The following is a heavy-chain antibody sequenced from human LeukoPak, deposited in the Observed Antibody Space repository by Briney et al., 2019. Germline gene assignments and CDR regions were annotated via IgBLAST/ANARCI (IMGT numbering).Heavy chain of an antibody. V-gene: IGHV3-30-3*01. CDR2: ISYDGSNK. D-gene: IGHD3-10*01. CDR1: GFTFSSYA. CDR3: ARDLYIRPYYYYGMDV. J-gene: IGHJ6*02. Sequence: GGSLRLSCAASGFTFSSYAMHWVRQAPGKGLEWVAVISYDGSNKYYADSVKGRFTISRDNSKNTLYLQMNSLRAEDTAVYYCARDLYIRPYYYYGMDVWGQGTTVTVSS.